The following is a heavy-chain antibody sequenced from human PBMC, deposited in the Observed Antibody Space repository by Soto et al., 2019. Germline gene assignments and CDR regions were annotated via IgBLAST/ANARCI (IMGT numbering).Heavy chain of an antibody. D-gene: IGHD3-22*01. V-gene: IGHV4-39*01. J-gene: IGHJ4*02. CDR1: GGSISSSSYY. CDR2: IYYSGST. CDR3: ASSSYYYDSSGSPDY. Sequence: SETLSLTCTVSGGSISSSSYYWGWIRQPPGKGLEWIGSIYYSGSTHYNPSLKSRVTISVDTSKNQFSLKLSSVTAADTAVYYCASSSYYYDSSGSPDYWGQGTLVTVSS.